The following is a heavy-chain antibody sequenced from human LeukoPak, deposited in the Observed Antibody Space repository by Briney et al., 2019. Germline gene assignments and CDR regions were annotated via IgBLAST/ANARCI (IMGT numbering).Heavy chain of an antibody. CDR1: GGSISSSSYY. CDR3: ARPALGAFDI. Sequence: SETLSLTCTVSGGSISSSSYYWGWIRQSPGKGLEWIGSIYYSGSTYYNPSLKSRVTVSVDTSKNQFSLKLSSVTAAETAVYYCARPALGAFDIWGQGKMVPVSS. V-gene: IGHV4-39*01. J-gene: IGHJ3*02. D-gene: IGHD2-15*01. CDR2: IYYSGST.